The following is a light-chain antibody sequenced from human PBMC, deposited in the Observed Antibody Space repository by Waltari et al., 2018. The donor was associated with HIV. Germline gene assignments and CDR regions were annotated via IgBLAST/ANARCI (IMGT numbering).Light chain of an antibody. V-gene: IGKV2-30*01. CDR1: QSLVSSDGDTV. Sequence: DVVMTQSPLSLSVTLGQPASISCRSSQSLVSSDGDTVLHWFHQRPGQSPRRLIYKVSIRDSGVPDRFSGSGSGTDFTLKISRVEAEDIGIYYCMQGTYWPTFGQGTKVELK. J-gene: IGKJ1*01. CDR2: KVS. CDR3: MQGTYWPT.